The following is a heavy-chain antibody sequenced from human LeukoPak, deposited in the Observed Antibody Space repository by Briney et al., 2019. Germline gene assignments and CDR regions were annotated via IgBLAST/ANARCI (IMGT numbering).Heavy chain of an antibody. V-gene: IGHV1-2*02. J-gene: IGHJ5*02. D-gene: IGHD3-16*01. Sequence: ASVKVSCKASGYTFTGYYIHWVRQAPGQGLEWMGWINPNNGDTNYAQKFQDRVTMTRDTSISTAYMELSSLRSDDTAVYNCARDVYTHTWSTQFDPWGQGTLVTVSS. CDR2: INPNNGDT. CDR3: ARDVYTHTWSTQFDP. CDR1: GYTFTGYY.